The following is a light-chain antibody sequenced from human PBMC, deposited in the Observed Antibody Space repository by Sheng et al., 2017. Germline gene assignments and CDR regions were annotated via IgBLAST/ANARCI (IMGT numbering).Light chain of an antibody. V-gene: IGKV3-15*01. J-gene: IGKJ5*01. CDR2: GAS. Sequence: EIVMTQSPATLSVSPGERATLSCRASQSIGTNLAWYQQKPGQAPRLLIYGASTRATGFPARFSGSGSGTEFTLTISRLEPEDFAVYYCQQYGSSPPITFGQGTRLEIK. CDR1: QSIGTN. CDR3: QQYGSSPPIT.